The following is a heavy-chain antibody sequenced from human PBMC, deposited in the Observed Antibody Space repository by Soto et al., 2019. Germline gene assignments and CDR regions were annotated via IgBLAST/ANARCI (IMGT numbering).Heavy chain of an antibody. D-gene: IGHD3-22*01. CDR2: INPSGGST. CDR1: GYTFTSYY. CDR3: ARGLLPVTMIVGYGMDV. J-gene: IGHJ6*02. V-gene: IGHV1-46*01. Sequence: GASVKVSCKASGYTFTSYYMHWVRQAPGQGLEWMGIINPSGGSTSYAQKFQGRVTMTRDTSTSTVYMELSSLRSEDTAVYYCARGLLPVTMIVGYGMDVWGQGTTVPVSS.